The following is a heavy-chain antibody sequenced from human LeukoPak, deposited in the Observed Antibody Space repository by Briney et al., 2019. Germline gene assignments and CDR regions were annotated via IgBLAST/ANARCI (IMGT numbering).Heavy chain of an antibody. Sequence: GGSLRLSCAASGFTFSSYGMHWVRQAPGKGLEWVAVISYDGSNKYYADSVKGRFTISRDNSKNTLYLQMNSLRAEDTAVYYCARGGNPRIYYFDYWGQGTLVTVSS. D-gene: IGHD4-23*01. CDR3: ARGGNPRIYYFDY. J-gene: IGHJ4*02. CDR2: ISYDGSNK. V-gene: IGHV3-30*03. CDR1: GFTFSSYG.